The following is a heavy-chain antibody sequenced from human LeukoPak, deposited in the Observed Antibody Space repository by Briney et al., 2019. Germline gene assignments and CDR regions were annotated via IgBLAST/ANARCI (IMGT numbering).Heavy chain of an antibody. J-gene: IGHJ4*02. CDR3: ARDEPHYYDSSGYIFDY. Sequence: PGGSLRLSCAASGFTFSSYSMNWVRQAPGKGLEWVSYISSSSSTIYYADSVKGRFTISRDNAKNSLYLQMNSLRAEDTAVYYCARDEPHYYDSSGYIFDYWGQGTLVTVSS. CDR1: GFTFSSYS. V-gene: IGHV3-48*01. CDR2: ISSSSSTI. D-gene: IGHD3-22*01.